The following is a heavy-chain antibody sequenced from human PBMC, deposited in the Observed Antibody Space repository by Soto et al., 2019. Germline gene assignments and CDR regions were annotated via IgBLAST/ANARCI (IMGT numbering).Heavy chain of an antibody. CDR3: ARVRALDVLRLLEWSRRWFDP. CDR2: IKQDGSEK. J-gene: IGHJ5*02. Sequence: EVHLVESGGGLVQPGGSLRLSCAVSGFTFSSYWMSWVRQAPGKGLEWVASIKQDGSEKYYVDSVKGRFTISRDNGKNSLFLQMSSLRADDTAVYYCARVRALDVLRLLEWSRRWFDPWGQGTLVTVS. CDR1: GFTFSSYW. D-gene: IGHD3-3*01. V-gene: IGHV3-7*04.